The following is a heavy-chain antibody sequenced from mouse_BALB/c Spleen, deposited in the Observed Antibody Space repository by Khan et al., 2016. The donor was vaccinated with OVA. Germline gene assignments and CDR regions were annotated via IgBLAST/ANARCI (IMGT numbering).Heavy chain of an antibody. J-gene: IGHJ4*01. CDR1: GFSLSSYG. V-gene: IGHV2-3*01. CDR2: IWGDGST. Sequence: QVQLKESGPGLVAPSQSLSITCTVSGFSLSSYGVNWVRQPPGKGLEWLGVIWGDGSTDYHSALTSRLSISKDNSKSQVFLKLNSLQSDDTATYXCVKCGDLYAMDYWGQGTSVTVSS. CDR3: VKCGDLYAMDY.